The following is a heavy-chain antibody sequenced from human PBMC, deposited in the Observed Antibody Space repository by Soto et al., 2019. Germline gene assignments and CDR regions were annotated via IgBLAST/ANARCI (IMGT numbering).Heavy chain of an antibody. CDR2: ISGSGGST. V-gene: IGHV3-23*01. CDR3: AKWTTVTTFSHMDV. D-gene: IGHD4-17*01. J-gene: IGHJ6*02. CDR1: GFTFSSYA. Sequence: EVQLLESGGGLVQPGGSLRLSCAASGFTFSSYAMSWVRQAPGKGLEWVSAISGSGGSTYYADSVKGRFTISRDNSNNTLYLQMNSLTAEDTAVYYCAKWTTVTTFSHMDVWGQGTTVTVSS.